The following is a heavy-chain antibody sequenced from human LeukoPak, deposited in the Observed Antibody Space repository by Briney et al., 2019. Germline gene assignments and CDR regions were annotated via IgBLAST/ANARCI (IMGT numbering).Heavy chain of an antibody. CDR3: AKALGSICGGDCYSRLIDY. CDR2: ISGSGDST. Sequence: GGSLRLSCAASGFTFTSYAMSWVRQARGKGLEWVSAISGSGDSTYYADSVKGRFTISRDSSKNTLFLQMNSLRAEDTAIYYCAKALGSICGGDCYSRLIDYWGQGTLVTVSS. V-gene: IGHV3-23*01. D-gene: IGHD2-21*02. J-gene: IGHJ4*02. CDR1: GFTFTSYA.